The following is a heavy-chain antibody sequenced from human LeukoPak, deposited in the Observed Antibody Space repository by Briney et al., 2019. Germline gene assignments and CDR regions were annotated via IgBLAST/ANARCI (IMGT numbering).Heavy chain of an antibody. CDR2: ISYDGSNK. D-gene: IGHD5-12*01. CDR1: GFTFSGYA. V-gene: IGHV3-30*04. CDR3: ARDQGYSGYGLFDY. J-gene: IGHJ4*02. Sequence: GGSLRLSCAASGFTFSGYAMHWVRQAPGKGLEWVAVISYDGSNKYYADSVKGRFTISRDNSKNTLYLQMNSLRAEDTAVYYCARDQGYSGYGLFDYWGQGTLVTVSS.